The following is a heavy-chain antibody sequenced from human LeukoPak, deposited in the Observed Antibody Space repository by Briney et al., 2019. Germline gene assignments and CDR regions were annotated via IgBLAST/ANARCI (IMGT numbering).Heavy chain of an antibody. CDR1: GYTFTDYY. V-gene: IGHV1-2*02. Sequence: ASVKVSCKASGYTFTDYYMHWVRQAPGQGLEWMGWLNPNSGDTNYAQKFQGRVSMTRDSSISTAYMDLSDLRSDDTAVYSCARGRNIEMTTMRGGSDYWGQGTLVTVFS. D-gene: IGHD5-24*01. CDR3: ARGRNIEMTTMRGGSDY. CDR2: LNPNSGDT. J-gene: IGHJ4*02.